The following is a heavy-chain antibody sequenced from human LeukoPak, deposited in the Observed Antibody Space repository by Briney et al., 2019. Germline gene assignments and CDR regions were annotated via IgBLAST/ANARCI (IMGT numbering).Heavy chain of an antibody. CDR3: ARAGYCSGGSCYLRYCYYYGMDV. CDR2: IYYSGST. V-gene: IGHV4-59*01. Sequence: SETLSLTCTVSGGSISSYYWSWIRQPPGKGLEWIGYIYYSGSTNYNPSLKSRVTISVDTSKNQFSLKLSSVTAADTAAYYCARAGYCSGGSCYLRYCYYYGMDVWGQGTTVTVSS. J-gene: IGHJ6*02. CDR1: GGSISSYY. D-gene: IGHD2-15*01.